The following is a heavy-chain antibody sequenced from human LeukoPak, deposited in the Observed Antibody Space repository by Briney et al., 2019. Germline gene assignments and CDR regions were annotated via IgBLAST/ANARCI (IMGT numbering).Heavy chain of an antibody. CDR1: GGSISSYY. V-gene: IGHV4-59*01. Sequence: SETLSLTCTVSGGSISSYYWSWIRQPPGKGLEWIGYIYYSGSTDYNPSLKSRVTISVDTSKNQFSLKLSSVTAADTAVYYCARVPYYYYGMDVWGQGTMVTVSS. CDR2: IYYSGST. CDR3: ARVPYYYYGMDV. J-gene: IGHJ6*02.